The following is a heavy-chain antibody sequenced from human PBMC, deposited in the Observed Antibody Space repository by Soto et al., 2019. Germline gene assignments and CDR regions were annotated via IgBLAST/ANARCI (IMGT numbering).Heavy chain of an antibody. V-gene: IGHV4-59*01. CDR2: IYYLGST. J-gene: IGHJ4*02. CDR1: GGSMSEYF. CDR3: ARDGYDGSGSPYPAY. D-gene: IGHD3-10*01. Sequence: KSSETLSLTCSVSGGSMSEYFWSWIRQSPGKGLEWIWYIYYLGSTDYNPSLKSRVTISVDTSKRQFSLRLTSVTAADTAVYYCARDGYDGSGSPYPAYWGPGTQVTVSS.